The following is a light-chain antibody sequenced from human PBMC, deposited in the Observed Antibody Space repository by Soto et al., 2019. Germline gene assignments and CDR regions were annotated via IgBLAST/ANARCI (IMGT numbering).Light chain of an antibody. CDR3: QQSYRTPIT. CDR2: AAS. CDR1: QTISSW. V-gene: IGKV1-39*01. J-gene: IGKJ5*01. Sequence: DIQMTQSPSTLSGSVGDRVTITCRASQTISSWLAWYQQKPGKAPKSLIYAASNLQSGVSSRFSGSGSGTDFTLTISSLQPEDFATYYCQQSYRTPITFGQGTRLEIK.